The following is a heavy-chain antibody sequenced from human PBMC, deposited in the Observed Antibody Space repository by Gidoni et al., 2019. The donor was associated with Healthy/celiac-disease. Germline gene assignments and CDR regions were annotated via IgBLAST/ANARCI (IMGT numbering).Heavy chain of an antibody. J-gene: IGHJ4*02. Sequence: QVQLQESGPGLVKPSETLSLTCTVSGYSISSGYYWGWIRQPPGKGLEWIGSIYPSGSTYYNPSLKSRVTISVDTSKNQFSLKLSSVTAADTAVYYCARVVRVRGIFDYWGQGTLVTVSS. D-gene: IGHD3-10*01. CDR3: ARVVRVRGIFDY. CDR2: IYPSGST. CDR1: GYSISSGYY. V-gene: IGHV4-38-2*02.